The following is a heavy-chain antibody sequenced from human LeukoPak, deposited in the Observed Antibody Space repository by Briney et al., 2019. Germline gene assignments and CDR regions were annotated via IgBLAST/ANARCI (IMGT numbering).Heavy chain of an antibody. J-gene: IGHJ4*02. CDR3: AREIGYCSSTSCYPTSYFDY. V-gene: IGHV4-4*07. Sequence: PSETLSLTCTVSGGSISSYYWSWIRQPAGKGLEWIGRIYTSGSTYYNPSLKSRVTISVDTSKNQFSLKLSSVTAADTAVYYCAREIGYCSSTSCYPTSYFDYWGQGTLVTVSS. CDR2: IYTSGST. CDR1: GGSISSYY. D-gene: IGHD2-2*01.